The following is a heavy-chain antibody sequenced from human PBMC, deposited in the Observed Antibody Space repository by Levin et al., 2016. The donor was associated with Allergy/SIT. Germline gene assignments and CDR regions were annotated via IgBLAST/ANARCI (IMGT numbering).Heavy chain of an antibody. CDR1: GFTFTHAW. J-gene: IGHJ6*02. V-gene: IGHV3-15*01. CDR2: VRTRSVGETA. Sequence: GESLKISCAASGFTFTHAWMSWVRQAPGRGLEWVGFVRTRSVGETADFAAPVQGRFAISRDDSDNIVYLQMNSLKVEDTGVYYCTRDDGAYGGSSNGLDVWGQGTTVTVSS. D-gene: IGHD2-15*01. CDR3: TRDDGAYGGSSNGLDV.